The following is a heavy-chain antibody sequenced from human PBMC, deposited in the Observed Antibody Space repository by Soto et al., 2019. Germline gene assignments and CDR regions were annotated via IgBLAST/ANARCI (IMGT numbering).Heavy chain of an antibody. J-gene: IGHJ5*02. D-gene: IGHD3-16*02. V-gene: IGHV3-11*01. CDR1: GVDFRGSY. CDR3: AGFKEGKIVGLRWLDP. CDR2: ISDTGRTI. Sequence: PGGSLRLSCXGSGVDFRGSYMNWIRQAPGKGLEWISYISDTGRTIHYADSVKGRFVISRDNSRDSLYLQMNDLRADDTAIYYCAGFKEGKIVGLRWLDPWGQGTRVTVSS.